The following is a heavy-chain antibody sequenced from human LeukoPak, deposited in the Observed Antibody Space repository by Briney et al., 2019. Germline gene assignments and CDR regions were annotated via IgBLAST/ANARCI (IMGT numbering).Heavy chain of an antibody. Sequence: SRTLSLTCAVSGGSFSSGSNDWSWQRQRAGRGLEWIGRIYSSGSTNENPSLKRRVTISENTTKKQFFLKQSLITAADTAVYYCARGSWSARPSYYHYFGMDLWRQGTTVTVSS. D-gene: IGHD6-6*01. V-gene: IGHV4-61*02. J-gene: IGHJ6*02. CDR2: IYSSGST. CDR1: GGSFSSGSND. CDR3: ARGSWSARPSYYHYFGMDL.